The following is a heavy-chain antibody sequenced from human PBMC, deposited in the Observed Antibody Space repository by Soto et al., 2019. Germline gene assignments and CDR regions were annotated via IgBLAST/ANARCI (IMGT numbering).Heavy chain of an antibody. Sequence: SETLSLTCAVYGGSFSGYYWSWIRQPPGKGLEWMGEINHSGSTNYNPSLKSRVTISVDTSKNQFSLKLSSVTAADTAVYYCARGRSEYYFDYWGQGTLATVSS. D-gene: IGHD3-10*01. J-gene: IGHJ4*02. V-gene: IGHV4-34*01. CDR2: INHSGST. CDR3: ARGRSEYYFDY. CDR1: GGSFSGYY.